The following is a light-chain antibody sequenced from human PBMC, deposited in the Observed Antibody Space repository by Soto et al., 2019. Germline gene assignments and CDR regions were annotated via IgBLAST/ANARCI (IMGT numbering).Light chain of an antibody. CDR3: QQYGRSLT. J-gene: IGKJ4*01. V-gene: IGKV3-20*01. CDR1: QTVTSSY. CDR2: GAF. Sequence: EIVLTQSPGTLSLSPGERATLSCRASQTVTSSYLAWYQQKPGQAPRLLIYGAFTRATGIPDRFSAGGSGTDFTLTISRLEPEDFAVYYCQQYGRSLTFGEGTKVEIK.